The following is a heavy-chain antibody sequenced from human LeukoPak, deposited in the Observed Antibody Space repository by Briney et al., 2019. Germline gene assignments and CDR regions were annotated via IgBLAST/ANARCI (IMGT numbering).Heavy chain of an antibody. V-gene: IGHV1-18*01. CDR1: GYTFTSYG. CDR2: ISAYNGNT. J-gene: IGHJ4*02. CDR3: ARAWSELNYFDY. D-gene: IGHD1-26*01. Sequence: ASVKVSCKASGYTFTSYGISWVRQAPGQGLEWMGWISAYNGNTNYAQKLQGRVTMNTDTSTSTAYMELRSLRSDDTAVYYCARAWSELNYFDYWGQGTLVTVSS.